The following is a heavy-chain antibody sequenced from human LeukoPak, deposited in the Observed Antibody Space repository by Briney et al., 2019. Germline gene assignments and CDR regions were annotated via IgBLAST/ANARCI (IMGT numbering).Heavy chain of an antibody. CDR1: GGSFSGYY. J-gene: IGHJ4*02. CDR2: INHSGST. Sequence: SETLSLTCAVYGGSFSGYYWSWIRQPPGKGLEWIGEINHSGSTNYNPSLKSRVTISVDTSKNQFSLKLSSVTAADTAVYYCARDPSVGGYSYGYGTYWGQGTLVTVSS. V-gene: IGHV4-34*01. CDR3: ARDPSVGGYSYGYGTY. D-gene: IGHD5-18*01.